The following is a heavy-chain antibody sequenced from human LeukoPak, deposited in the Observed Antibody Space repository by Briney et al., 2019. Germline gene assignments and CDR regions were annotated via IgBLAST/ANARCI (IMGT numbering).Heavy chain of an antibody. CDR2: ISSNGGST. CDR1: GFPFRSFP. CDR3: ATEYSGGYVDY. J-gene: IGHJ4*02. Sequence: PGGSLRLSCTVSGFPFRSFPMHWVRQAPGKGLESVSAISSNGGSTYYANSVKGRITISRDNSKNTLYLQMGSLRAEDMAVDFCATEYSGGYVDYWGQGTLVTVSS. D-gene: IGHD2-8*02. V-gene: IGHV3-64*01.